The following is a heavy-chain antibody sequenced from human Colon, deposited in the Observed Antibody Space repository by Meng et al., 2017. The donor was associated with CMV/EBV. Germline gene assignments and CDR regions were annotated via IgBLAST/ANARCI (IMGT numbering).Heavy chain of an antibody. V-gene: IGHV4-34*01. Sequence: GSLRLSCAVYGASFSGYHWTWVRQPPGKGLEWIGEMNHRGSTTYNPSLKSRLTISVDTSKKQLSLRLTSMTAADTAVYYCGCWSASNRVEYWGQGTLVTVSS. D-gene: IGHD2/OR15-2a*01. CDR2: MNHRGST. CDR3: GCWSASNRVEY. J-gene: IGHJ4*02. CDR1: GASFSGYH.